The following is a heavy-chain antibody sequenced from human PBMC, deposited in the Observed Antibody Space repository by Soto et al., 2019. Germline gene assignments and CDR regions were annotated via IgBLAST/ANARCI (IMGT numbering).Heavy chain of an antibody. V-gene: IGHV4-34*01. CDR1: SGSLSGYY. D-gene: IGHD6-6*01. CDR3: ARAPKVSGSSQTRPDF. CDR2: ISQSGNT. J-gene: IGHJ4*02. Sequence: LSLTCPIYSGSLSGYYWSWIRQPPGKGLEWIGEISQSGNTNYSPSLKSRVSISIDTSKKQFSLNLAPVSAADTAVYYCARAPKVSGSSQTRPDFWGQGTLVTVSS.